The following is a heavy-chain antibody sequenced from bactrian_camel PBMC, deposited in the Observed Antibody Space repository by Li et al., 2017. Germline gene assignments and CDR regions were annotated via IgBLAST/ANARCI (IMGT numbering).Heavy chain of an antibody. V-gene: IGHV3S60*01. CDR3: NTAQFSSRLFCPRTD. J-gene: IGHJ4*01. Sequence: HVQLVESGGGSVQAGDSLRLSCTASSLTFDADAMGWFRQAPGKEREGIACISWGGISTYYADSVKGRFTISRDNAKNTLYLQMNSLKPEDTAMYYCNTAQFSSRLFCPRTDWGQGTQVTVS. CDR1: SLTFDADA. CDR2: ISWGGIST. D-gene: IGHD1*01.